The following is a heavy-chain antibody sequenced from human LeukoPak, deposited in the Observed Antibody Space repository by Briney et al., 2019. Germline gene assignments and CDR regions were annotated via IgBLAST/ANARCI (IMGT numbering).Heavy chain of an antibody. V-gene: IGHV4-4*07. CDR2: GST. J-gene: IGHJ6*02. Sequence: GSTNYNPSLKSRVTMSVDTSKNQFSLKLSSVTAADTAVYYCARDRVEWFGDYYYYYYGMDVWGQGTTVTVSS. CDR3: ARDRVEWFGDYYYYYYGMDV. D-gene: IGHD3-10*01.